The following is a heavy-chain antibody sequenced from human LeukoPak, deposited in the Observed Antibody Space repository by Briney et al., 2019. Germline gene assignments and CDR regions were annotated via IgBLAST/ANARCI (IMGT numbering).Heavy chain of an antibody. J-gene: IGHJ4*02. CDR3: ARESGSHQGYFDY. CDR1: GGTFSSYA. Sequence: ASVKVSCKASGGTFSSYAISWVRQAPGQGLEWMGGIIPILGTANYAQKFQGRVTITADESTSTAYMELSSLRSEDTAVYYCARESGSHQGYFDYWGQGTLVTVSS. CDR2: IIPILGTA. V-gene: IGHV1-69*01.